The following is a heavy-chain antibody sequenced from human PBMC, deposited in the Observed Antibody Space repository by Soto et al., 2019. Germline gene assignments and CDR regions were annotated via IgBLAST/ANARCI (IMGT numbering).Heavy chain of an antibody. CDR2: ISYDGSNK. V-gene: IGHV3-30*18. CDR1: GFTFSSYG. D-gene: IGHD2-15*01. Sequence: SLRLSCAASGFTFSSYGMHWVRQAPGKGLEWVAVISYDGSNKYYADSVKGRFTISRDNSKNTLYLQMNSLRAEDTAVYYCAKDRQYCSGGSCYYMDVWGKGTTVTVSS. CDR3: AKDRQYCSGGSCYYMDV. J-gene: IGHJ6*03.